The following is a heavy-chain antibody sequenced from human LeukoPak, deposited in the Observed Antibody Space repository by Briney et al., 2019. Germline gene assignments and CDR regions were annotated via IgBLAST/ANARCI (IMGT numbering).Heavy chain of an antibody. V-gene: IGHV4-34*01. D-gene: IGHD2-2*01. Sequence: SETLSLTCAVYGGSFSGYYWSWIRQPPGKGLEWIGEINHSGSTNYNPSLKSRVTISVDTSKNQFSLKLSSVTAADTAVYYCASSCSSISCPRDYWGQGTLVTVSS. CDR3: ASSCSSISCPRDY. CDR1: GGSFSGYY. CDR2: INHSGST. J-gene: IGHJ4*02.